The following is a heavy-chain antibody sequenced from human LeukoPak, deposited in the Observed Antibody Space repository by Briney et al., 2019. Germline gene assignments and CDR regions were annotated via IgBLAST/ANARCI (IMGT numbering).Heavy chain of an antibody. D-gene: IGHD3-22*01. Sequence: SETLSLTCTVSGGSISFYYWSWIRQPPGKGLEWIGYIYYSGSTTYNPSLKSRVTISVDASKTQFSLKLSSVTAADTAMYYCVMVYDTSGYFHAFDIWGQGTEVTVSS. V-gene: IGHV4-59*01. J-gene: IGHJ3*02. CDR3: VMVYDTSGYFHAFDI. CDR1: GGSISFYY. CDR2: IYYSGST.